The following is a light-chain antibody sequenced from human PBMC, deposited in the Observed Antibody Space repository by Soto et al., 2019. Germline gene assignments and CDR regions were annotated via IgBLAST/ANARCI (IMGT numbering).Light chain of an antibody. CDR1: ENIANY. V-gene: IGKV1-39*01. CDR2: AAS. CDR3: QQSYITPLT. J-gene: IGKJ1*01. Sequence: DIHLTQSPSSLHASVGDRITITCRATENIANYLNWYQQKPGKAPKLLIHAASTLHSGVPSRFIGGGSWTEFTLTISGLQPQDFATYSCQQSYITPLTFGQGTKVEV.